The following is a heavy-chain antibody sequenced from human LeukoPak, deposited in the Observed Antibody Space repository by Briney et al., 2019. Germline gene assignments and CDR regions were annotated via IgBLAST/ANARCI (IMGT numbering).Heavy chain of an antibody. V-gene: IGHV1-18*01. Sequence: RGASVKVSCKASGYTFTSYGISWVRQAPGQGLEWMGWISAYNGNTNYAQKLQGRVTMTTDTSTSTAYMELSSLRSEDTAVYYCASTPHGYSSSWYYFDYWGQGTLVTVSS. D-gene: IGHD6-13*01. CDR2: ISAYNGNT. CDR3: ASTPHGYSSSWYYFDY. J-gene: IGHJ4*02. CDR1: GYTFTSYG.